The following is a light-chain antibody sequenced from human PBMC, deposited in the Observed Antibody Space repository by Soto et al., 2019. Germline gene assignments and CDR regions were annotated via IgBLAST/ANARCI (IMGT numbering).Light chain of an antibody. CDR2: AAS. J-gene: IGKJ5*01. CDR1: PSISYF. V-gene: IGKV1-39*01. CDR3: QQAHGT. Sequence: DIQMTQSPSSLSASVGARVTITCRASPSISYFLSWYQQKPEQAPKLLIFAASNLQSGVPSRFSGSGSGTYFTLTISSLQPEDFATYYCQQAHGTFGQGTRLDIK.